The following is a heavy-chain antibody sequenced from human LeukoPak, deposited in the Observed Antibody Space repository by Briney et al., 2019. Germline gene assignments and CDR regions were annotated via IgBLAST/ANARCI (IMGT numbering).Heavy chain of an antibody. V-gene: IGHV1-69*01. CDR2: IIPIFGTA. CDR1: GGTFSSYA. J-gene: IGHJ4*02. Sequence: ASVKVSCKASGGTFSSYAISWVRQAPGQGLEWMGGIIPIFGTANYAQKFQGRVTITADESTSTAYMELSSLRSEDTGVYYCTRAVAGQSFDYWGQGPLVTVSS. CDR3: TRAVAGQSFDY.